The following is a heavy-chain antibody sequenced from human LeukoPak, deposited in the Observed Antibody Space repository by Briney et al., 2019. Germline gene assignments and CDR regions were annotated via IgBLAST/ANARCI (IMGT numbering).Heavy chain of an antibody. CDR1: GFTFSSYE. V-gene: IGHV3-21*05. J-gene: IGHJ4*02. D-gene: IGHD5-24*01. CDR2: ISSSSSYI. Sequence: GGSLRLSCAASGFTFSSYEMNWVRQAPGKGLEWVSYISSSSSYIYYADSVKGRFTISRDNAKNSLYLQMNSLRAEDTAVYYCASGRWLQPVDYWGQGTLVTVSS. CDR3: ASGRWLQPVDY.